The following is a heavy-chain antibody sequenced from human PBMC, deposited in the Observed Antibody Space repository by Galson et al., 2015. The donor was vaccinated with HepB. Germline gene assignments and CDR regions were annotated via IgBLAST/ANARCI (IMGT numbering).Heavy chain of an antibody. V-gene: IGHV1-18*01. CDR3: ARDHYYDILTGYCDY. Sequence: SVKVSCKASGCTFTSYGISWVRQAPGQGLEWMGWISAYNGNTNYAQKLQGRVTMTTDTSTSTAYMELRSLRSDDTAVYYCARDHYYDILTGYCDYWGQGTLVTVSS. CDR2: ISAYNGNT. CDR1: GCTFTSYG. D-gene: IGHD3-9*01. J-gene: IGHJ4*02.